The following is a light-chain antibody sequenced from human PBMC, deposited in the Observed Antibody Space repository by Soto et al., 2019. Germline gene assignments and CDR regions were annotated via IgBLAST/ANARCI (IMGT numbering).Light chain of an antibody. CDR1: QSISSW. Sequence: DIQMTQSPSTLSASVVDIVTITCRASQSISSWLAWYQQKPGKAPKLLIYKASSLESGVPSRFSGSGSGTEFTLTIRRLEPEDFAVYYCQQSGTSPPVAFGGGTTVDIK. CDR3: QQSGTSPPVA. J-gene: IGKJ4*01. V-gene: IGKV1-5*03. CDR2: KAS.